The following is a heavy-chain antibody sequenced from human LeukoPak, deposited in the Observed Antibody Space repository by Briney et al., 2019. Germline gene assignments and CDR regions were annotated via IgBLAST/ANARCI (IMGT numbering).Heavy chain of an antibody. CDR3: ARGHYDSSGYYWFDP. V-gene: IGHV1-46*01. CDR1: GYTFTSYY. Sequence: GASVKVSCKASGYTFTSYYMHWVRQAPGQGLEWMGIINPSGGSTSYAQKFQGRVTMTRDTSISTAYMELSSLRSEDTAVYYCARGHYDSSGYYWFDPWGQGTLVTVSS. D-gene: IGHD3-22*01. J-gene: IGHJ5*02. CDR2: INPSGGST.